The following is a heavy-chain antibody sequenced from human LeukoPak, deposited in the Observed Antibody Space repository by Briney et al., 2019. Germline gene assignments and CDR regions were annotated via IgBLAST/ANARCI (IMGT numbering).Heavy chain of an antibody. Sequence: GSLRLSCAASGFTFSNAWMSWVRQAPGKGLEWVGRIKSKTDGGTTDYAAPVKGRFTISRDDSKNTLYLQMNSLKTEDTAIYYCLRDWYGSGSYWQIRESYFDYWGQGTLVTVSS. V-gene: IGHV3-15*01. J-gene: IGHJ4*02. CDR3: LRDWYGSGSYWQIRESYFDY. CDR1: GFTFSNAW. CDR2: IKSKTDGGTT. D-gene: IGHD3-10*01.